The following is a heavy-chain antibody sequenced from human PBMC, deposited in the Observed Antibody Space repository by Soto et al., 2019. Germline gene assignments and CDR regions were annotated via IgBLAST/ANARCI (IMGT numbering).Heavy chain of an antibody. Sequence: TLSLTCTVSGGSISSGGYCRSWIRQHPGKGLEWIGYIYYSGSTYYNPSLKSRVTISVDTSKNQFSLKLSSVTAADTAVYYCAREIAAAYWFDPWGQGTLVNVSS. CDR1: GGSISSGGYC. V-gene: IGHV4-31*03. CDR2: IYYSGST. CDR3: AREIAAAYWFDP. J-gene: IGHJ5*02. D-gene: IGHD6-13*01.